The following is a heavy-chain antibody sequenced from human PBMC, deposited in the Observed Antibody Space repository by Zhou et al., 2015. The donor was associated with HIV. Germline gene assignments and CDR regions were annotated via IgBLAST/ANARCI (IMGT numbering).Heavy chain of an antibody. D-gene: IGHD1-14*01. Sequence: QVQLVQSGAEVKKPGSSVKVSCKASGGTFSSYAISWVRQAPGQGLEWMGGIIPIFGTANYAQKFQGRVTITADESTSTAYMELSSLRSEDTAVYFCAKDHVHCCREDRNALDTWGQGTVVIVSP. CDR2: IIPIFGTA. J-gene: IGHJ3*02. V-gene: IGHV1-69*01. CDR1: GGTFSSYA. CDR3: AKDHVHCCREDRNALDT.